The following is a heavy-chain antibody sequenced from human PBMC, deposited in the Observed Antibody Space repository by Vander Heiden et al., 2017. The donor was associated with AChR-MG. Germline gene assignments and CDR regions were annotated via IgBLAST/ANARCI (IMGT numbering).Heavy chain of an antibody. CDR3: AKDPLGGTYADY. V-gene: IGHV3-23*01. Sequence: EVQLLESGGGLVQPGGSLRPSCSASGSPFSNYAMNWVRQAPGKGLEWVSTVSGVGGSTYYADSVKGHFTISRDNSKNTVYLQMNSLRAEDTAVYYCAKDPLGGTYADYWGQGTLVTVSS. CDR2: VSGVGGST. CDR1: GSPFSNYA. D-gene: IGHD3-16*01. J-gene: IGHJ4*02.